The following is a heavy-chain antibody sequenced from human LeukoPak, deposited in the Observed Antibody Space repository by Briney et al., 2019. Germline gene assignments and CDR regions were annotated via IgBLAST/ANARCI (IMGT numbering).Heavy chain of an antibody. CDR2: ISWNTGGI. Sequence: GRSLRLSCAASGFTLDNYAMHWVRQAPGKGLEWVSGISWNTGGIGYAASVKGRFTISRDNAKNSLYLQMNSLRAEDMALYYCAKDEFVASAFTGAFDIWGQGTMVTVSS. D-gene: IGHD1-1*01. V-gene: IGHV3-9*03. CDR3: AKDEFVASAFTGAFDI. CDR1: GFTLDNYA. J-gene: IGHJ3*02.